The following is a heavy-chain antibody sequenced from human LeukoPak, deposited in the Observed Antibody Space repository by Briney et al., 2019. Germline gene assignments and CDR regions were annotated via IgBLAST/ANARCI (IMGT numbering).Heavy chain of an antibody. V-gene: IGHV5-51*01. J-gene: IGHJ4*02. CDR1: GYSFSYYW. CDR3: ARGPSLESFDY. CDR2: IYPGDSDT. Sequence: GESLKISCEASGYSFSYYWIGWVRQMPGKGLEWMGIIYPGDSDTRYSPSFQGQVTISADKSISTAYLQWSSLKASDTAMYYCARGPSLESFDYWGQGTLVTVSS.